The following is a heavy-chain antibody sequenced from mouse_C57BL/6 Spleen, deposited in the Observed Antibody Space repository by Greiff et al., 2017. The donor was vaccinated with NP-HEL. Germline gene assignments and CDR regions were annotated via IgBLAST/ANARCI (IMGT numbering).Heavy chain of an antibody. J-gene: IGHJ4*01. V-gene: IGHV5-9-1*02. Sequence: EVMLVESGEGLVKPGGSLKLSCAASGFTFSSYAMSWVRQTPEKRLEWVAYISSGGDYIYYADTVKGRFTISRDNARNTLYLQMSSLKSEDTAMYYCTRGPRGGYAMDYWGQGTSVTVSS. CDR1: GFTFSSYA. CDR3: TRGPRGGYAMDY. CDR2: ISSGGDYI.